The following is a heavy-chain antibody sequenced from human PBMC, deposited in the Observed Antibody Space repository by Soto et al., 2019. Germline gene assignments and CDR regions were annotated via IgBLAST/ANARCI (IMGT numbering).Heavy chain of an antibody. V-gene: IGHV3-30*13. J-gene: IGHJ4*02. Sequence: QVQLVQSGGGVVQPGRTLRLSCAAAGFSLTAFGMQWVRQPPGKGLQWVARLTHDGGSAFYADAVKGRFIVSRATSKNSLYLQMNSLRPENTAIYYCASIADYWGQGTLVTVSS. D-gene: IGHD2-21*01. CDR2: LTHDGGSA. CDR1: GFSLTAFG. CDR3: ASIADY.